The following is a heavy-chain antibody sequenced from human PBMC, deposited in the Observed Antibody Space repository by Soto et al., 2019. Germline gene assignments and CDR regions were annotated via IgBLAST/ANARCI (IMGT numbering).Heavy chain of an antibody. CDR2: IYHSGST. CDR3: ARDRGRIAAAGTYYYYGMAV. Sequence: PSETLSLTCAVSGDSISSSNWWSWVRQPPGKGLEWIGEIYHSGSTNYNPSLKSRVTISVDKSKNQFSLKLSSVTAADTAVYYCARDRGRIAAAGTYYYYGMAVWGQGTTVTVSS. J-gene: IGHJ6*02. CDR1: GDSISSSNW. D-gene: IGHD6-13*01. V-gene: IGHV4-4*02.